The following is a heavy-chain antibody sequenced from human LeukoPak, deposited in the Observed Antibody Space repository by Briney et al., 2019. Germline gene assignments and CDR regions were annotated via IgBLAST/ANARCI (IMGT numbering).Heavy chain of an antibody. Sequence: PSETLSLTCTVSGGSISSYHWSWIRQPAGKGLEWVGRIYTSGNTNYNPSLKSRVTMSVDASKNQFSLNLSSVTAADTAVYYCARDGYYDSSGPFGDDAFDIWGQGTMVTVSS. CDR1: GGSISSYH. CDR2: IYTSGNT. J-gene: IGHJ3*02. V-gene: IGHV4-4*07. D-gene: IGHD3-22*01. CDR3: ARDGYYDSSGPFGDDAFDI.